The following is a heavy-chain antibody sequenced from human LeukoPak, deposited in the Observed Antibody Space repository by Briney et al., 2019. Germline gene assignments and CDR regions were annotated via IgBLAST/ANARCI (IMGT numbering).Heavy chain of an antibody. V-gene: IGHV3-30-3*01. Sequence: GRSLRLSCAASGFTFSSYAMHWVRQAPGKGLEWVAVISYDGSNKYYADSVKGRFTISRDSSKNTLYLQMNSLRAEDTAVYYCAREGGYSYGLDYWGQGTLVTVSS. D-gene: IGHD5-18*01. J-gene: IGHJ4*02. CDR3: AREGGYSYGLDY. CDR1: GFTFSSYA. CDR2: ISYDGSNK.